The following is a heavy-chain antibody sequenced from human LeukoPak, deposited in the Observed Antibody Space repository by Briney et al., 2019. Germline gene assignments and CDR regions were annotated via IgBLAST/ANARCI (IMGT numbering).Heavy chain of an antibody. CDR2: IVVGSGNT. Sequence: ASVKVSCKASGFTFTSSAEQWVRQARGQRLEWIGWIVVGSGNTNYAQKFQERVTITRDMSTSTAYMELSSLRSGDTAVYYCAAEGMTTWFDPWGQGTLVTVSS. CDR1: GFTFTSSA. D-gene: IGHD4-11*01. J-gene: IGHJ5*02. CDR3: AAEGMTTWFDP. V-gene: IGHV1-58*01.